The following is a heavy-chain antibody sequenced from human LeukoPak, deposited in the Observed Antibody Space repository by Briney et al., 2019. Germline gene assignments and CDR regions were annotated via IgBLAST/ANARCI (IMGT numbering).Heavy chain of an antibody. D-gene: IGHD3-22*01. J-gene: IGHJ4*02. CDR3: ARGGRDPTYYYDSSGYYLFDY. Sequence: GGSLRLSCAASGFTFSSYEMNWVRQAPGKGLEWVSYISSSGSTIYYADSVKGRFTISRDNAKNSLYVQMNSLRAEDTAVYYCARGGRDPTYYYDSSGYYLFDYWGQGTLVTVSS. CDR2: ISSSGSTI. CDR1: GFTFSSYE. V-gene: IGHV3-48*03.